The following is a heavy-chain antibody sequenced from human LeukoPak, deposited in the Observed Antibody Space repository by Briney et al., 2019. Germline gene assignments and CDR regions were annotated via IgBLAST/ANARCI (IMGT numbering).Heavy chain of an antibody. V-gene: IGHV4-61*01. D-gene: IGHD3-22*01. CDR1: GGSVSSDSYY. Sequence: PSETLSLTCTVSGGSVSSDSYYWHWVRKSPGTGLEWVGFVYYSGRTKYNPSLKSRVTISIDTSKNQVSLNLRSVTAADTAIYFCVREASTSYYDSSGYYRQTETFDVWGQGTMVTVSS. CDR2: VYYSGRT. J-gene: IGHJ3*01. CDR3: VREASTSYYDSSGYYRQTETFDV.